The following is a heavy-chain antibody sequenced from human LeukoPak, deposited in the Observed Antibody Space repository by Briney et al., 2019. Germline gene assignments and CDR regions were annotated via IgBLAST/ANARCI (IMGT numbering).Heavy chain of an antibody. CDR3: AKASAIDY. J-gene: IGHJ4*02. CDR2: IRYDGCNK. V-gene: IGHV3-30*02. Sequence: QPGGSLRLSCAASGFTFSGYDMHWVRQAPGKGLEWVAFIRYDGCNKYYTDSVKGRFTISRDNSKNTLYLQMNSLRPEDTAVYYCAKASAIDYWGQGTLVTVSS. CDR1: GFTFSGYD.